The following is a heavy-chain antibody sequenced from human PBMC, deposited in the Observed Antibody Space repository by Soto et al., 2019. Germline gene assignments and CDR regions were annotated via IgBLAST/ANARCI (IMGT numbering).Heavy chain of an antibody. V-gene: IGHV3-33*01. CDR3: ASPLVAPVAGPYYSGMDV. J-gene: IGHJ6*02. CDR2: IWYDGNTK. CDR1: GFTFNSYG. D-gene: IGHD6-19*01. Sequence: QIQLVESGGGVVQPGRSLRLSCTASGFTFNSYGFNWVRQAPGKGLEWVAVIWYDGNTKYYADSVKGRFTISRDNLRSTVYLQMNSLTAEDTAVYYCASPLVAPVAGPYYSGMDVWGQGTTVTVSS.